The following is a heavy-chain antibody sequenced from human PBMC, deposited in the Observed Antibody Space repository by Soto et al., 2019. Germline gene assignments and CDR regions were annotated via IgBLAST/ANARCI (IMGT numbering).Heavy chain of an antibody. D-gene: IGHD3-3*01. CDR2: MNPNSGNT. CDR3: ARGGDFWSGYYMTYNWFDP. J-gene: IGHJ5*02. CDR1: GYTFTSYD. Sequence: QVQLVQSGAEVKKPGASVKVSCKASGYTFTSYDINWVRQATGQGLEWMGWMNPNSGNTGYAQKFQGRVTMTRNTSIITAYMELSSLRSEDTAVYYCARGGDFWSGYYMTYNWFDPWGQGTLVTVSS. V-gene: IGHV1-8*01.